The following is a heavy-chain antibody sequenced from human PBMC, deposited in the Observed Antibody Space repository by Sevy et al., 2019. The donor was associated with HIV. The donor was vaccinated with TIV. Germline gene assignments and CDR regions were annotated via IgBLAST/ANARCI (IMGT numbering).Heavy chain of an antibody. D-gene: IGHD4-17*01. CDR3: AREMGQSVTHDYGDYFDY. Sequence: SETLSLTCTVSGDSSGSGYYYWGWIRQPAGKGLEWIGRIGARGETHYNPSLMSPVTISLVTSKNPISLRLTSVTAADTAMYYCAREMGQSVTHDYGDYFDYWGQGPLVTVSS. J-gene: IGHJ4*02. V-gene: IGHV4-61*02. CDR1: GDSSGSGYYY. CDR2: IGARGET.